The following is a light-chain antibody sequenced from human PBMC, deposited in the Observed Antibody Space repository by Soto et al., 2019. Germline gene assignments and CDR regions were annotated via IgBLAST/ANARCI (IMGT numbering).Light chain of an antibody. CDR3: QQTHSTPVT. J-gene: IGKJ5*01. Sequence: DIQMTQSPSSLSASVGDGVTVTCRTSQNIYNYLNWYQQKPGKAPKLLIYAASSVQSGVPLRFSGSGSGTDFTLTISSLQPEDFATYYCQQTHSTPVTFGQGRRLEI. CDR1: QNIYNY. CDR2: AAS. V-gene: IGKV1-39*01.